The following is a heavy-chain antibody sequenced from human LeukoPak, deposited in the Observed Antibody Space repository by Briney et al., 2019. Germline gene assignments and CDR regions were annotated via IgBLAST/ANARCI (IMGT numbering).Heavy chain of an antibody. D-gene: IGHD4-17*01. CDR1: GGSISSYY. CDR2: FQYSGST. CDR3: ARTVRGDYVDY. Sequence: SETLSLTCTVSGGSISSYYRSWIRQPPGKGLEWIGYFQYSGSTNYNPSLKSRVTISVDTSKNQFSLKLSSVTTADTAMYYCARTVRGDYVDYWGQGTLVTVSS. V-gene: IGHV4-59*01. J-gene: IGHJ4*02.